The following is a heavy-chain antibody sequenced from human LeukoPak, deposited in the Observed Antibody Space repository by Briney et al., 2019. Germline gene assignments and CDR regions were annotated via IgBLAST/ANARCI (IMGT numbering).Heavy chain of an antibody. CDR1: GFTFTTYG. Sequence: GRSLRLSCAASGFTFTTYGMHWVRQAPGKGLEWVAIIWYDGSNKYYADSVKGRFTISRDNSKNTLYLQMSSLRAEDTAVYYCAAGEPYVYWGQGALVTVSS. CDR3: AAGEPYVY. V-gene: IGHV3-33*01. D-gene: IGHD1-14*01. J-gene: IGHJ4*02. CDR2: IWYDGSNK.